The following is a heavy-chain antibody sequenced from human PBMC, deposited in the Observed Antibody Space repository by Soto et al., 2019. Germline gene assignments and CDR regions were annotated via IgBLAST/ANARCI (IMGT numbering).Heavy chain of an antibody. D-gene: IGHD3-22*01. Sequence: PGGSLRLSCAASGFTFSSYAMHWVRQAPGKGLEWVAVISYDGSNKYYADSVKGRFTISRDNSKNTLYLQMNSLRAEDTAVYYCARDEASYDSSPGWTFDIWDQGTMVTVSS. J-gene: IGHJ3*02. CDR1: GFTFSSYA. CDR2: ISYDGSNK. CDR3: ARDEASYDSSPGWTFDI. V-gene: IGHV3-30-3*01.